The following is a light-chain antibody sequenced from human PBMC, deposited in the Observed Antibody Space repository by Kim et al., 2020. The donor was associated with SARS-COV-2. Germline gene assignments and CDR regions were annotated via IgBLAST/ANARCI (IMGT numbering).Light chain of an antibody. J-gene: IGKJ5*01. V-gene: IGKV1D-13*01. CDR1: QGISRG. Sequence: AAVGDRITMKCRASQGISRGLAWYEQKPGKAPKLLIYDASSLESGVPSRFSGRGSGTDFTLNSSSMQPGEFANYYCQQFNNYPNTFGQGTRLENK. CDR3: QQFNNYPNT. CDR2: DAS.